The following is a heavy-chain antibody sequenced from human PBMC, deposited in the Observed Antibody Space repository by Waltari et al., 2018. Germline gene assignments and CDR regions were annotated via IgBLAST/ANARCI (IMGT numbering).Heavy chain of an antibody. J-gene: IGHJ4*02. Sequence: QIQLVESGGGVVQPGGSLRLSCVASGFTFSDYGIHWVRQAPGKGLEWGAFMRSVGISKFYADSLKGRFTISRDDSKSTLYLQLNSLSAEDTAVYDCARISGFDYDRGSLTFLHWGRGTLLTVSS. D-gene: IGHD3-16*01. V-gene: IGHV3-30*02. CDR2: MRSVGISK. CDR1: GFTFSDYG. CDR3: ARISGFDYDRGSLTFLH.